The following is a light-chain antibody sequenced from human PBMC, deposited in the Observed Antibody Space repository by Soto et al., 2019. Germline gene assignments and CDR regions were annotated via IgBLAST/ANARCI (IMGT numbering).Light chain of an antibody. CDR3: QQRSNWPRLT. J-gene: IGKJ4*01. CDR2: DAS. Sequence: EIVLTQSPATLSVSPGERATLSCRASQSVNQKLGWYQQKPGQAPRLLIYDASNRATGIPARFSGSGSGTDFTLTISSLEPEDFAVYYCQQRSNWPRLTFGGGTKVDIK. V-gene: IGKV3-11*01. CDR1: QSVNQK.